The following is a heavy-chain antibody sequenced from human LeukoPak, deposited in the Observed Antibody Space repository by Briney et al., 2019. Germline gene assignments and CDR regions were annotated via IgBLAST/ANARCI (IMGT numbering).Heavy chain of an antibody. J-gene: IGHJ4*02. CDR1: GFTFSSYE. V-gene: IGHV3-48*03. Sequence: PGGSLRLSCAASGFTFSSYEMNWVRQAPGKGLEWVSYISSSSSTICYADSVKGRFTISRDNAKNSLYLQMNSLRAEDTAVYYCARRRYGSGDIDYWGQGTLVTVSS. CDR2: ISSSSSTI. CDR3: ARRRYGSGDIDY. D-gene: IGHD3-10*01.